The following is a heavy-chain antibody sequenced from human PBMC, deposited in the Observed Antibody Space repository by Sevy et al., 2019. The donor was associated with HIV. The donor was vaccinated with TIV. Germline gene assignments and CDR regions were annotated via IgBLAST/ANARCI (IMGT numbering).Heavy chain of an antibody. CDR1: GFIFSSYA. V-gene: IGHV3-30*04. CDR3: ARDSWIYGSGSYHY. Sequence: GGSLRLSCAASGFIFSSYAMHWVRQAPGKGLEWVAVMSFDGSNKYYADSVKGRFTISRDNSKNTLYLQMNSLRAEDTAVYYCARDSWIYGSGSYHYWGQGTLVTVSS. CDR2: MSFDGSNK. J-gene: IGHJ4*02. D-gene: IGHD3-10*01.